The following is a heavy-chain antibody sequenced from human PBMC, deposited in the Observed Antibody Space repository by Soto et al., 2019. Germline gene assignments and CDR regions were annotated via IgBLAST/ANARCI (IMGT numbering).Heavy chain of an antibody. J-gene: IGHJ6*02. CDR2: IIPILGIA. D-gene: IGHD3-10*01. CDR3: ARAPGSYYYYGMDV. CDR1: GGTFSSYT. Sequence: QVQLVQSGAEVKKPGSSVKVSCKASGGTFSSYTISWVRQAPGQGREWMGRIIPILGIANYAQKFQGRVTITGDKSTSTAYMELSCLRSEDTAVYYCARAPGSYYYYGMDVWGQGTTVTVSS. V-gene: IGHV1-69*02.